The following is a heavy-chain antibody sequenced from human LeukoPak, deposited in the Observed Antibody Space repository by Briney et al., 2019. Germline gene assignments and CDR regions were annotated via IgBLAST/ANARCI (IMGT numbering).Heavy chain of an antibody. CDR2: INPNSGGT. J-gene: IGHJ4*02. CDR1: GYTFTGYY. D-gene: IGHD3-9*01. V-gene: IGHV1-2*02. CDR3: VTDSVPYYDILTGTFDY. Sequence: ASVKVSCKASGYTFTGYYMHWVLQAPGQGLEWMGWINPNSGGTNYAQKFQGRVTMTRDTSISTAYMELSRLRSDDTAVYYCVTDSVPYYDILTGTFDYWGQGTLVTVSS.